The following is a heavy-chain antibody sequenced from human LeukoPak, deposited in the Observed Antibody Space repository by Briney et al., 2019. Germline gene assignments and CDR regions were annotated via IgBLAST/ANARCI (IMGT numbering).Heavy chain of an antibody. CDR1: GGTFSSYA. CDR3: ARYPRYGGTYGMDV. CDR2: IIPILGIA. V-gene: IGHV1-69*04. D-gene: IGHD4-23*01. Sequence: GASVKVSCKASGGTFSSYAISWVRQAPGQGLEWMGRIIPILGIANHAQKFQGRVTITADKSTSTAYMELSSLRSEDTAVYYCARYPRYGGTYGMDVWGQGTTVTVSS. J-gene: IGHJ6*02.